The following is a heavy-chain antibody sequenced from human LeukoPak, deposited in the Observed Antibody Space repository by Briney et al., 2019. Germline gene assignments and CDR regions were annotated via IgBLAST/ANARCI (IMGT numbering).Heavy chain of an antibody. V-gene: IGHV3-23*01. CDR3: AKVRYDYYGSGSYYNDY. Sequence: PGGSLRLSCAASGFTFSSHAMSWVRQAPGKGLEWVSAISGSGGSTYYADSVKGRFTISRDNSKNTLYLQMNRLRAEDTAVYYCAKVRYDYYGSGSYYNDYWGQGTLVTVSS. D-gene: IGHD3-10*01. J-gene: IGHJ4*02. CDR2: ISGSGGST. CDR1: GFTFSSHA.